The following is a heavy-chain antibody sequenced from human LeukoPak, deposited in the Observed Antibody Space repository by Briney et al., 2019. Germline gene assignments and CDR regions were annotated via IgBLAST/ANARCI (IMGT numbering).Heavy chain of an antibody. D-gene: IGHD6-13*01. CDR2: ISNSGGST. V-gene: IGHV3-23*01. J-gene: IGHJ4*02. CDR3: AKAESSSWYVY. CDR1: GFTFSSYA. Sequence: GGSLRLSCAASGFTFSSYAMSWVRQAPGKGLEWVSGISNSGGSTYYADSVKGRFTISRDNSKNTLYLQMNSLRAEDTAVYYCAKAESSSWYVYWGQGTLVTVSS.